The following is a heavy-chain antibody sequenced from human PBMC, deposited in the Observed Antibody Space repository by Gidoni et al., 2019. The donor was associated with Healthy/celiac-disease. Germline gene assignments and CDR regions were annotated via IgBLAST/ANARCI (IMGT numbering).Heavy chain of an antibody. CDR2: IHPNSGGQ. D-gene: IGHD3-10*01. V-gene: IGHV1-2*04. CDR1: GYTFTGSY. J-gene: IGHJ6*02. Sequence: QVQLVQSGAEVKKPGASVKFSCKASGYTFTGSYMHWVRQAPGQGLEWMGWIHPNSGGQNYAKKFQGWVTMTRDTSISTAYMELSRLRSDDTAVYYCASHTSRGAGYYYGMDVWGQGTTVTVSS. CDR3: ASHTSRGAGYYYGMDV.